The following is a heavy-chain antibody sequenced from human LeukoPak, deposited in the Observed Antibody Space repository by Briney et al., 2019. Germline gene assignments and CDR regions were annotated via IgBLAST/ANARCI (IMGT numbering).Heavy chain of an antibody. CDR2: IYYSGST. Sequence: PSETLSLTCTVSGGSISSYYWSWLRQPPGKGLEWIGYIYYSGSTNYNPSLKCRVTISVDTSKNQFSLKLSSVTAADTAVYYCACHSSSWYQGWFDPWGQGTLVTVSS. D-gene: IGHD6-13*01. CDR3: ACHSSSWYQGWFDP. V-gene: IGHV4-59*01. CDR1: GGSISSYY. J-gene: IGHJ5*02.